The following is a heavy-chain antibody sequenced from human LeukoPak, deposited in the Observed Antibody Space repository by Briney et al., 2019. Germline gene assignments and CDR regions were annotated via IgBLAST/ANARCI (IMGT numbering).Heavy chain of an antibody. D-gene: IGHD2-2*01. J-gene: IGHJ6*03. Sequence: SETLSLTCAVYGGSFSGYYWSWIRQPPGKGLEWIGEINHSGSTNYNPSLKSRVTISVDTSKNQFSLKLSSVTAADTAVYYCARGDIVVVPAAMQYYYYMDVWGKGTTVIVSS. CDR1: GGSFSGYY. V-gene: IGHV4-34*01. CDR3: ARGDIVVVPAAMQYYYYMDV. CDR2: INHSGST.